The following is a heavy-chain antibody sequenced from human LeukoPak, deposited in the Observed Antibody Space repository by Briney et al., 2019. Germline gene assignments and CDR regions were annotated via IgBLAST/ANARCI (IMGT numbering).Heavy chain of an antibody. D-gene: IGHD3-10*01. J-gene: IGHJ4*02. CDR2: ISSSSSYI. CDR3: ARAGFGDPQDDC. CDR1: GFTFSSYS. Sequence: GGSLRLSCAASGFTFSSYSMNWVRQAPGKGLEWVSSISSSSSYIYYADSVKGRFTISRDNAKNSLYLQMNSLRAEDTAVYYCARAGFGDPQDDCWGQGTLVTVSS. V-gene: IGHV3-21*01.